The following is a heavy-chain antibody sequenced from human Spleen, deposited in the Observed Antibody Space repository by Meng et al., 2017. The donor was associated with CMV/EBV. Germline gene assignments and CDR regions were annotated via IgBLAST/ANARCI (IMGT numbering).Heavy chain of an antibody. Sequence: TFTSYYLYWVRQAPGHGLEWMGVINPSGGRTGYAQKFEGRVTMTRDTSTSIVYMELSSLRSEDTAVYYCARDGTDDSTGYSPGWFDPWGQGTLVTVSS. D-gene: IGHD3-22*01. CDR1: TFTSYY. CDR2: INPSGGRT. CDR3: ARDGTDDSTGYSPGWFDP. J-gene: IGHJ5*02. V-gene: IGHV1-46*01.